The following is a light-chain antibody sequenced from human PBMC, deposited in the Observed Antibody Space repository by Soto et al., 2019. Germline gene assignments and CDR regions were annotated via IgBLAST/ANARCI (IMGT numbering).Light chain of an antibody. V-gene: IGKV2-28*01. CDR2: LGS. Sequence: DIVMTQSPLSLPVTPGEAASISCRSSQSLLQSNGYNYLDWYLQKPGQSPQLLIYLGSDRASGVPDRFSGSGSGTDFTLKISRVGAEDVGVYYCMQALQTPFTFGPGTKVDFK. CDR3: MQALQTPFT. CDR1: QSLLQSNGYNY. J-gene: IGKJ3*01.